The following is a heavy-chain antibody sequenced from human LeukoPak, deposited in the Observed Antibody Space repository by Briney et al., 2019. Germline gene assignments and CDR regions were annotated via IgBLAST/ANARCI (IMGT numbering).Heavy chain of an antibody. J-gene: IGHJ6*02. D-gene: IGHD6-13*01. Sequence: GGSLRLSCEGSAFIFSGHWMNWVRQTPGKGLEWVASIKEDGSERQYVDSVKGRFTISRDNSKNTLYMQMNSLRTEDTAMYYCARAGIRSSSPVYYYYGMDVWGQGTTVTVSS. CDR2: IKEDGSER. V-gene: IGHV3-7*01. CDR3: ARAGIRSSSPVYYYYGMDV. CDR1: AFIFSGHW.